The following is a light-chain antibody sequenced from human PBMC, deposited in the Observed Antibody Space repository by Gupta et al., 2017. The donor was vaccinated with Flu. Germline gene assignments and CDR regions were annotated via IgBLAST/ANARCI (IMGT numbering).Light chain of an antibody. CDR3: QQDNNWPST. CDR1: QSVSTN. CDR2: DAS. V-gene: IGKV3-15*01. J-gene: IGKJ1*01. Sequence: IVMTQSPATLSVSPGERATLFCRASQSVSTNFAWHQQRPGQAPRVLIYDASTRATGVPDRFSGGGSGTEFTLTISSLQSEDFAIYYCQQDNNWPSTFGQGTRVEIK.